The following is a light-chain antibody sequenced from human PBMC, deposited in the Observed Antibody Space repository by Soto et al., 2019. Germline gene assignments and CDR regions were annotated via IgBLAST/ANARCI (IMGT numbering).Light chain of an antibody. CDR1: SSDVGGYNF. J-gene: IGLJ2*01. V-gene: IGLV2-8*01. Sequence: QSALTQPHSVSGSPGQSVTISCSGTSSDVGGYNFVSWYQQHPGKAPKLMIYEVSKRPSGVPDRFSGSKSGNTASLTVSGLQAEDEADYYCSSYAGGNNLVFGGGTKLTVL. CDR2: EVS. CDR3: SSYAGGNNLV.